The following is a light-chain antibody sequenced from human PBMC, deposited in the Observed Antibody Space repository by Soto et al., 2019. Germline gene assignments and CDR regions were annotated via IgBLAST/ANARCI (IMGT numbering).Light chain of an antibody. Sequence: EIVLTQSPGTLSLSPGERATLSCRASQSVSSSYLAWYQQKPGQAPRLLIYGASSRATGIPDRFSGSGSARDFTLTISSLEPEDFAVYYCQQYGSSPEAFGQGTKLEIK. J-gene: IGKJ2*01. CDR1: QSVSSSY. CDR3: QQYGSSPEA. V-gene: IGKV3-20*01. CDR2: GAS.